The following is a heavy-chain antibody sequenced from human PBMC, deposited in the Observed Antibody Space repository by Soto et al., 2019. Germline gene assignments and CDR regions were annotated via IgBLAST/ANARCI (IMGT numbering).Heavy chain of an antibody. CDR2: INSDGSST. Sequence: GGSLRLSCAASGFTFSSYWMHWVRQAPGKGLVWVSRINSDGSSTSYADSVKGRFTISRDNAKNTLYLQMNSLRAEDTAVYYCARASYDILTGYYPYYYYYMDVWGKGTTVTVSS. D-gene: IGHD3-9*01. CDR3: ARASYDILTGYYPYYYYYMDV. V-gene: IGHV3-74*01. J-gene: IGHJ6*03. CDR1: GFTFSSYW.